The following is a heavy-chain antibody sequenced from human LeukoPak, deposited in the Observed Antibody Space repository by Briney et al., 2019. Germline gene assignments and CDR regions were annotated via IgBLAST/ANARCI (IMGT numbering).Heavy chain of an antibody. CDR1: GFSFSSYW. D-gene: IGHD6-19*01. V-gene: IGHV3-7*03. Sequence: QPGGSLRLSCAASGFSFSSYWMSWVRQPPGKGLEWVANIKEDGSEKNYVDSVKGRFTISRDNAKSSVYLQMNSLRAEDTAMYYCAKDTWLVAVVQVFDYWGQGILVTVSS. J-gene: IGHJ4*02. CDR2: IKEDGSEK. CDR3: AKDTWLVAVVQVFDY.